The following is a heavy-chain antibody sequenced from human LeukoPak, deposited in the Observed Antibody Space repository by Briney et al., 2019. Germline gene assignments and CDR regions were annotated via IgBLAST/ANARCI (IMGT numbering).Heavy chain of an antibody. CDR3: ARVPVYFGKGYFDS. D-gene: IGHD2/OR15-2a*01. CDR2: IYFGGST. J-gene: IGHJ4*02. V-gene: IGHV4-39*01. CDR1: GGSINNRNYY. Sequence: SETLSLTCSVSGGSINNRNYYWGWVRQPPGKGLEWIGHIYFGGSTFYNPALKSRLTMSIDTSKDQFSLNINSLGAAGTAVYYCARVPVYFGKGYFDSWGRGTLVTASS.